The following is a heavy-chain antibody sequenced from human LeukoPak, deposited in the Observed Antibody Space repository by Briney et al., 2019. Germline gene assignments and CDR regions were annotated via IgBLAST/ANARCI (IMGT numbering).Heavy chain of an antibody. Sequence: RPGGSLRLSCAASGFTFDDYGMSWVRQAPGKGLEWVSGINWNGGSTGYADSVKGRFTISRDNAKNTLYLQMNSLRAEDTAVYYCARLEYYYVSGNYYKLFDYWGQGTLVTVCS. CDR2: INWNGGST. CDR3: ARLEYYYVSGNYYKLFDY. V-gene: IGHV3-20*04. CDR1: GFTFDDYG. D-gene: IGHD3-10*01. J-gene: IGHJ4*02.